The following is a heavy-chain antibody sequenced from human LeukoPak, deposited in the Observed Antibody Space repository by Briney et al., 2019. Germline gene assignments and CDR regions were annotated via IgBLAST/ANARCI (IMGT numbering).Heavy chain of an antibody. J-gene: IGHJ5*02. D-gene: IGHD2-2*01. V-gene: IGHV4-34*01. CDR3: ARGPQYPWFDA. CDR2: INHSGST. Sequence: PSETLSLTCAVYGGSFSGYYWSWIRQPPGKGLEWIGEINHSGSTNYNPSLKSRVTISVDTSKNRFSLKLSSVTAADTAVYYCARGPQYPWFDAWGQGILVTVSS. CDR1: GGSFSGYY.